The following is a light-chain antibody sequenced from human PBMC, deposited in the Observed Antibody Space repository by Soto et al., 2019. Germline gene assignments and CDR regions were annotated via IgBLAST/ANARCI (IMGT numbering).Light chain of an antibody. CDR2: DNI. CDR1: ASNLGAKYA. Sequence: QSVLTQPPSVSGAPGQRVTISCTGSASNLGAKYAVHWYQHLPGTAPKLLIYDNIHRPSGVPDRFSGSKSDTSASLAITGLQGDDEGDYYCQSYDSHLSGSLFGGGTKLTVL. CDR3: QSYDSHLSGSL. V-gene: IGLV1-40*01. J-gene: IGLJ2*01.